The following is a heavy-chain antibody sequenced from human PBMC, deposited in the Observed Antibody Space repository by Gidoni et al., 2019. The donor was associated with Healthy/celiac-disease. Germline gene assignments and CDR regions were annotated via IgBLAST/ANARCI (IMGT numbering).Heavy chain of an antibody. J-gene: IGHJ3*02. V-gene: IGHV3-23*04. CDR2: ISGSGCST. D-gene: IGHD6-13*01. CDR3: AKYSTAGAFDI. Sequence: EVQLVESGGGVVQPGGSLRLSCAAAGFTFSSYAMSWVRQAPGKGLVWVSAISGSGCSTSYADSVKGRFTISRDNSTNTLYLPMNSLRAEDTAVYYCAKYSTAGAFDIWGQGTMVTVSS. CDR1: GFTFSSYA.